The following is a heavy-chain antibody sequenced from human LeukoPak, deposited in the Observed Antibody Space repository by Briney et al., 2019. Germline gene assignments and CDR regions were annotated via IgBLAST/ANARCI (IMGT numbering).Heavy chain of an antibody. J-gene: IGHJ4*02. V-gene: IGHV4-59*01. CDR1: GGSISNFY. Sequence: PSETLSPTCTVSGGSISNFYWNWIRQPPAKGLASIGYIYYSGSTNYNPSLKSRVTISVDTSKNQFSLKLSSVTAADTAVYYCARGGWSVDCWGQGTLVTVSS. CDR2: IYYSGST. CDR3: ARGGWSVDC.